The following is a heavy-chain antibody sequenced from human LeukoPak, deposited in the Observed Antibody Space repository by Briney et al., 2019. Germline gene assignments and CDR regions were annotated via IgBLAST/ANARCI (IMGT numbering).Heavy chain of an antibody. CDR2: IKQDGSEK. CDR1: GFTFSSYW. Sequence: GGSLRLSCAASGFTFSSYWMSWVRQAPGKGLEWVANIKQDGSEKYYVDSVKGRFTISRDNAKNSLYLQMNSLRAEDTAVYYCARDRLYCSGGSCYSGVFDYRGQGTLVTVSS. J-gene: IGHJ4*02. V-gene: IGHV3-7*01. CDR3: ARDRLYCSGGSCYSGVFDY. D-gene: IGHD2-15*01.